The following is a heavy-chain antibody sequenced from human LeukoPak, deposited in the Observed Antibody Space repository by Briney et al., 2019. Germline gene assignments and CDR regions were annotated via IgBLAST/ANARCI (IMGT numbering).Heavy chain of an antibody. CDR3: GRGRGGLGLNY. J-gene: IGHJ4*02. CDR2: ISSSSSYI. V-gene: IGHV3-21*01. CDR1: GFTFSSYS. Sequence: GSLRLSCAASGFTFSSYSMNQVRQAPGKGLEWVSSISSSSSYIYYADSVKGRFTISRDNAKNSLYLQMNSLRGEDTAVYYCGRGRGGLGLNYWGQGTLVTVSS. D-gene: IGHD6-19*01.